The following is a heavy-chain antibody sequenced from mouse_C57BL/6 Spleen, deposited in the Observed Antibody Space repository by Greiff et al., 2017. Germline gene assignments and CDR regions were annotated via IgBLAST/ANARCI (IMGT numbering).Heavy chain of an antibody. CDR3: ATLDLNYFALGY. CDR1: GFSLTSYG. J-gene: IGHJ4*01. Sequence: QVQLQQSGPGLVQPSQSLSITCTVSGFSLTSYGVHWVRQSPGKGLEWLGVIWRGGSTDYNAAFMSRLSITKDNSKSQVFFKMHSLQADDTAIYYCATLDLNYFALGYWGQGTSVTVSS. V-gene: IGHV2-5*01. CDR2: IWRGGST.